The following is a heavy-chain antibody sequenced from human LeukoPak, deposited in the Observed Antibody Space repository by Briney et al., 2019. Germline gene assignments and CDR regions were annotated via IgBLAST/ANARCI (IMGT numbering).Heavy chain of an antibody. CDR2: INLHGSVI. CDR1: GGSISSGDYY. CDR3: ATSDDSSGSD. V-gene: IGHV3-7*01. Sequence: LSLTCTVSGGSISSGDYYWSWIRQAPGKGLEWVANINLHGSVIHYVDSVKGRFTISRDNAKNLLYLQMNYLRAEDTALYYCATSDDSSGSDWGQGTLVTVSS. J-gene: IGHJ4*02. D-gene: IGHD3-22*01.